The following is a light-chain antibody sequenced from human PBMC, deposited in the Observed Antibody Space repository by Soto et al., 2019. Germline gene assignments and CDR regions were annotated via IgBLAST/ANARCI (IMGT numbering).Light chain of an antibody. CDR1: SYNIGAGYD. V-gene: IGLV1-40*01. J-gene: IGLJ3*02. CDR2: DNT. Sequence: QSVLTQPPSVSGAPGQRVTISCTGSSYNIGAGYDVHWYQQPPGTAPKLLIYDNTNRPSGVPGRFSGSKSGTSASLAITGRQAEDDADYYCQSSSQNGYWVFGGGTKLTVL. CDR3: QSSSQNGYWV.